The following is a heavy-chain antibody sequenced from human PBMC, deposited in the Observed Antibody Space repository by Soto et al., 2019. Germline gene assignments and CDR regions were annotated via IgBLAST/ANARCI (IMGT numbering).Heavy chain of an antibody. CDR1: GFIVSSAW. D-gene: IGHD2-21*02. CDR3: TTAPQRALTEEIARS. J-gene: IGHJ5*02. V-gene: IGHV3-15*07. Sequence: EVQLVESGGGLVKPGGSLRLSCTVSGFIVSSAWMNWVRQAPGKGLEWVGRIKSKIDGGTTDYAAPVQGRFTISLEDSKNMLYLQMESLRTEDTGVYYGTTAPQRALTEEIARSWGQGTLVTVSS. CDR2: IKSKIDGGTT.